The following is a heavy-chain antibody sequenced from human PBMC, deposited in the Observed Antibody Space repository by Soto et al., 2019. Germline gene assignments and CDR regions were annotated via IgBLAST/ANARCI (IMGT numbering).Heavy chain of an antibody. D-gene: IGHD4-4*01. Sequence: SDTLSLSCTVSGGSISSGGCSGSWIPQPPGRGLEWIGYIYHSGSNYYIPSLRSRVAISMDRSKNQFSLHLSSVTAEETAVYFCARVRYSDNWHGLIDFWGLGTLVTVSS. CDR3: ARVRYSDNWHGLIDF. V-gene: IGHV4-30-2*01. CDR2: IYHSGSN. J-gene: IGHJ4*02. CDR1: GGSISSGGCS.